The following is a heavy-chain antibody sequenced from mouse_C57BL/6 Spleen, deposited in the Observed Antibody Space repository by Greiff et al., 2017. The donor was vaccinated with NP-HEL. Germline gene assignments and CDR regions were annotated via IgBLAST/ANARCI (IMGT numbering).Heavy chain of an antibody. CDR2: INPYNGGT. J-gene: IGHJ2*01. CDR1: GYTFTDYY. CDR3: ARGSGYVDY. V-gene: IGHV1-19*01. Sequence: VQLQQSGPVLVKPGASVKMSCKASGYTFTDYYMNWVKQSHGKSLEWIGVINPYNGGTSYNQKFKGKATLTVDKSSSTAYMELNSLTSEDSAVYYCARGSGYVDYWGQGTTLTVSS. D-gene: IGHD3-2*02.